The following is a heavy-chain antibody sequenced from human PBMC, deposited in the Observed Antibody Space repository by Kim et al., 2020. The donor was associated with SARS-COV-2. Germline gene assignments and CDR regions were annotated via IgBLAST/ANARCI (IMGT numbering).Heavy chain of an antibody. CDR2: INHSGST. CDR3: ARGITMVRGVIMWKNYFDY. J-gene: IGHJ4*02. D-gene: IGHD3-10*01. CDR1: GGSFSGYY. Sequence: SETLSLTCAVYGGSFSGYYWSWIRQPPGKGLEWIGEINHSGSTNYNPSLKSRVTISVDTSTNQFSLKLSSVTAADTAVYYCARGITMVRGVIMWKNYFDYWGQGTLVTVSS. V-gene: IGHV4-34*01.